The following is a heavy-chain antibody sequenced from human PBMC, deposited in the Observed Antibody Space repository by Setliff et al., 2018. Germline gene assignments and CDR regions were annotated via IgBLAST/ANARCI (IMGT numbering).Heavy chain of an antibody. CDR2: IYPGDSDT. Sequence: RGESLKISCKGSGYSFTSYWIGWVRQMPGKGLEWMGIIYPGDSDTRYSPSFQGQVTISADKAISTAYLQWSSLKASDTAVYYCARDHGDYGYYYYYMDVWGKGTTVTVSS. CDR3: ARDHGDYGYYYYYMDV. J-gene: IGHJ6*03. CDR1: GYSFTSYW. D-gene: IGHD4-17*01. V-gene: IGHV5-51*01.